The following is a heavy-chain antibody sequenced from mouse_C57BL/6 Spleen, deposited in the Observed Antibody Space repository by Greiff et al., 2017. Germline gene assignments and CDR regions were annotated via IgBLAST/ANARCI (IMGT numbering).Heavy chain of an antibody. Sequence: EVQLVESGGGLVQPGGSLKLSCAASGFTFSDYYMYWVRQTPEKRLEWVAYISNGGGSTYYPDTVKGRFTISRDNAKNTLYLQMSRLKSEDTAMYYCARGVVAKENYFDYWGQGTTLTVSS. V-gene: IGHV5-12*01. J-gene: IGHJ2*01. CDR2: ISNGGGST. CDR3: ARGVVAKENYFDY. CDR1: GFTFSDYY. D-gene: IGHD1-1*01.